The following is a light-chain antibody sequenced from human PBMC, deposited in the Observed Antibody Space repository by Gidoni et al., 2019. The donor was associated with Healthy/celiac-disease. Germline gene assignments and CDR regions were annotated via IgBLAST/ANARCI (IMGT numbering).Light chain of an antibody. CDR3: QAWDSSTTKL. V-gene: IGLV3-1*01. CDR2: QDT. Sequence: SYELTQPPSVSVYPGQTASITCSGDKLGDKYASWYQQKPGQSPVLVIYQDTKRPSGIPERFSGSNSGNTATLTISGTQAMDEADYYGQAWDSSTTKLFGGGTKLTVL. CDR1: KLGDKY. J-gene: IGLJ2*01.